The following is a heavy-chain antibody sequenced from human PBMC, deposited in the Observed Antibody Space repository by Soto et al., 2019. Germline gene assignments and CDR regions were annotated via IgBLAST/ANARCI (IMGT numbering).Heavy chain of an antibody. Sequence: GGSLRLSGDASGFMFTRSTMPRVRQTPVKGLEWVSSITSASDYIFYADSVKGRFTISRDNAKNSLYLQMNSLRAEDTAVYYCARVGTGSSTPLDIWGQGTMVTVSS. CDR1: GFMFTRST. J-gene: IGHJ3*02. D-gene: IGHD3-9*01. CDR3: ARVGTGSSTPLDI. CDR2: ITSASDYI. V-gene: IGHV3-21*01.